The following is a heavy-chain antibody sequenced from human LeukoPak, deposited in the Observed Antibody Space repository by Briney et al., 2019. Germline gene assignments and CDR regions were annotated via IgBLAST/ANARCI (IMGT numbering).Heavy chain of an antibody. V-gene: IGHV3-23*01. Sequence: GGSLRLSCAASGFIFSSYAMSWVRQAPGKGLEWVSAISGSGGSTYYADSVKGRFTISRDNSKNTLYLQMNSLRAEDTAVYYCAKRGYSYGFLVYYFDYWGQGTLVTVSS. CDR2: ISGSGGST. CDR1: GFIFSSYA. J-gene: IGHJ4*02. CDR3: AKRGYSYGFLVYYFDY. D-gene: IGHD5-18*01.